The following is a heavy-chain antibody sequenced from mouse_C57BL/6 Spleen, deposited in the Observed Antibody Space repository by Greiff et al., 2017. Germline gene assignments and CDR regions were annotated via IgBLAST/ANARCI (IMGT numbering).Heavy chain of an antibody. V-gene: IGHV5-16*01. CDR3: ARGADYPDY. Sequence: EVMLVESEGGLVQPGSSMKLSCTASGFTFSDYYMAWVRQVPEKGLEWVANINYDGSSTYYLDSLKSRFIISRDNAKNILYLQMSSLKSEDTATYYCARGADYPDYWGQGTTLTVSS. J-gene: IGHJ2*01. D-gene: IGHD2-4*01. CDR1: GFTFSDYY. CDR2: INYDGSST.